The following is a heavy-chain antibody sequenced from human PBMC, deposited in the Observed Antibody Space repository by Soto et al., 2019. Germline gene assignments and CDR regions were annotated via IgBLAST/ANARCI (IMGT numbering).Heavy chain of an antibody. CDR3: AKNWGVGYCSSTSCYRANWFDP. J-gene: IGHJ5*02. CDR1: GFTFSSYA. V-gene: IGHV3-23*01. Sequence: PGGSLRLSCAASGFTFSSYAMSWVRQAPGKGLEWVSAISGSGGSTYYADSVKGRFTISRDNSKNTLYLQMNSLRAEDTAVYYCAKNWGVGYCSSTSCYRANWFDPWGQGTPVTVS. D-gene: IGHD2-2*01. CDR2: ISGSGGST.